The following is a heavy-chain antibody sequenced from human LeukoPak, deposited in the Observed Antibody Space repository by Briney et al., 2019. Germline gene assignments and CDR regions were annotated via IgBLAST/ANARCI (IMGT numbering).Heavy chain of an antibody. D-gene: IGHD3-16*01. CDR3: AKDSPLRTSYHGYFDY. CDR1: GFTFSSYA. V-gene: IGHV3-23*01. CDR2: LTLSGTNT. Sequence: GGSLRLSCAASGFTFSSYAMSWVRQAPGKGLEWVSALTLSGTNTHYADSVKGRFTISRDVSKNTLYLQTNTLRAEDTAVYYCAKDSPLRTSYHGYFDYWGQGTLVTVSS. J-gene: IGHJ4*02.